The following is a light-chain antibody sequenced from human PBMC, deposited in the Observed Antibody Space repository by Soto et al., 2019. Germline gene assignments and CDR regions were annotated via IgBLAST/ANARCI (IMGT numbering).Light chain of an antibody. CDR1: QSVGRNY. J-gene: IGKJ5*01. CDR3: QQYATSPIT. CDR2: GAS. Sequence: ESVLTPSPGTLSLPQGERATLSCRASQSVGRNYLAWFQQKSGQAPRLVIYGASSRAAGIPDRLSGSGSGTDFTLTISRLEPEDFAVYYCQQYATSPITFGQGTRLDI. V-gene: IGKV3-20*01.